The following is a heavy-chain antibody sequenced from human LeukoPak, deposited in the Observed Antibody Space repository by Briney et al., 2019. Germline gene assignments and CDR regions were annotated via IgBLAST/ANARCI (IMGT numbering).Heavy chain of an antibody. Sequence: GGSLRLSCAASGFTFRNYYMIWVRQAPGKGLEWVSAISGSGGSTYYADSVKGRFTISRDNSKNTLYLQMNSLRAEDTAVYYCAKTLKGLLWFGEFGRGKHAFDIWGQGTMVTVSS. CDR2: ISGSGGST. V-gene: IGHV3-23*01. CDR1: GFTFRNYY. J-gene: IGHJ3*02. CDR3: AKTLKGLLWFGEFGRGKHAFDI. D-gene: IGHD3-10*01.